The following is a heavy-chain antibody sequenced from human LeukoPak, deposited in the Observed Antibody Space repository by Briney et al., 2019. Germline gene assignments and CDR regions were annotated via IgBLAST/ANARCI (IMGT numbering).Heavy chain of an antibody. CDR3: AKDRGSGSYQRLCLDY. V-gene: IGHV3-30*18. CDR2: ISYDGSNK. CDR1: GFTFSSYG. D-gene: IGHD1-26*01. J-gene: IGHJ4*02. Sequence: GGSLRLSCAASGFTFSSYGMHWVRQAPGKELEWVAVISYDGSNKYYADSVKGRFTISRDNSKNTLYLQMNSLRAEDTAVYYCAKDRGSGSYQRLCLDYWGQGTLVTVSS.